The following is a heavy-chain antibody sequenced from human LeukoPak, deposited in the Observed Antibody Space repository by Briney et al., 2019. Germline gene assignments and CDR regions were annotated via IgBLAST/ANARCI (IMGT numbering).Heavy chain of an antibody. V-gene: IGHV1-18*01. CDR1: GYTFTSYG. CDR3: ARAVGATRVYYYYYYMDV. J-gene: IGHJ6*03. D-gene: IGHD1-26*01. CDR2: ISAYNGNT. Sequence: GASVKVSCKASGYTFTSYGISWVRQAPGQGLEWMGWISAYNGNTNYAQQLQGRVTMTTDTSTSTAYMELRSLRSDDTAVYYCARAVGATRVYYYYYYMDVWGKGTTVTISS.